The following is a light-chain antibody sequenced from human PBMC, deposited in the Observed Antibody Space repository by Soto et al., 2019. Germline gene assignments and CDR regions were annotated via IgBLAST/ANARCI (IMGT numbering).Light chain of an antibody. J-gene: IGKJ1*01. CDR2: DAS. V-gene: IGKV1-5*01. CDR1: QTIDNW. CDR3: QQFDTFCWT. Sequence: DIPMTQSPSTLSASVGDRVTITCRASQTIDNWLAWYQQKPGKAPKLLIYDASRLESGVPSRFSGSGSGTEFTLTITGLQPDDFATYYCQQFDTFCWTFGPGTRVEIK.